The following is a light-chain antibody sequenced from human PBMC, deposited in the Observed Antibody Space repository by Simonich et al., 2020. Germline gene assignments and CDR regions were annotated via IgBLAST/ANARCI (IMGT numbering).Light chain of an antibody. CDR1: NIGSKN. CDR3: QVWDSSTHVV. V-gene: IGLV3-9*01. J-gene: IGLJ2*01. CDR2: RDS. Sequence: SYELTQPLSVSVALGQTARITCGGNNIGSKNVHCYQQKPGQAPVLVIYRDSNRPSGIPERFSGSNSGNTATLTISRAQAGDEADYYCQVWDSSTHVVFGGGTKLTVL.